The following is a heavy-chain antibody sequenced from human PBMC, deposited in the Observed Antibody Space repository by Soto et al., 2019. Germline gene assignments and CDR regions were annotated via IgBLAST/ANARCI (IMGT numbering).Heavy chain of an antibody. D-gene: IGHD6-13*01. CDR1: GFTFSTHA. CDR3: ARDQTGITTAGGGRIDH. Sequence: QVQLVESGGGVVQPGRSLRLSCAASGFTFSTHAMHWVRQAPGKGLECVAIVSFDGSNKYYADSVKGRFTISRDNSKNPLYLQMSGRTPEDTAVYYCARDQTGITTAGGGRIDHWGQGTLVTVSS. V-gene: IGHV3-30-3*01. CDR2: VSFDGSNK. J-gene: IGHJ4*02.